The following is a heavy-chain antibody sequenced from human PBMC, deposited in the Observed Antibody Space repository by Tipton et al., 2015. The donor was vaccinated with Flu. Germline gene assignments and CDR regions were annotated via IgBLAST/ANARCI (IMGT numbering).Heavy chain of an antibody. CDR1: GFSFSDYE. CDR3: VREKRGYTYMAASYMDV. J-gene: IGHJ6*02. V-gene: IGHV3-48*03. Sequence: VQLVQSGGGLVQPGGSLRLSCAASGFSFSDYEMNWVRQAPGKGPEWVSYISSTGGTIYYADSVKGRFTISRDNTQNSLYLQMNSLRVEDSAVYYCVREKRGYTYMAASYMDVWGQGTTVTVSS. CDR2: ISSTGGTI. D-gene: IGHD5-18*01.